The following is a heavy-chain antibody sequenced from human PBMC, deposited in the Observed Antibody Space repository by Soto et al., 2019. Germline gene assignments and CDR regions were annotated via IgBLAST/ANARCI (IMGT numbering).Heavy chain of an antibody. CDR3: TTDSYSTMIVVRFDY. J-gene: IGHJ4*01. Sequence: GESLKISCAASGFTFSTNGMSWVRQAPGKGLEWVSGISISGETTYYADSVKGRFTISRDNSKNTLYLQMNSLKAEDTAVYYCTTDSYSTMIVVRFDYWGHGTLVTVSS. CDR2: ISISGETT. D-gene: IGHD3-22*01. V-gene: IGHV3-23*01. CDR1: GFTFSTNG.